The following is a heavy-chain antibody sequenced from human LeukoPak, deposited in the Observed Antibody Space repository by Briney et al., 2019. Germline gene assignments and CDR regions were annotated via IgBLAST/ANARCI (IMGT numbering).Heavy chain of an antibody. CDR2: IYYSGST. Sequence: KPSETLSLTCTVSGGSISSGGYYWSWIRQHPGKGLEWIGYIYYSGSTYYNPSLKSRVTISVDTSKSQFSLKLSSVTAADTAVYYCARDTYGSGSYYNRYFDYWGQGTLVTVSS. J-gene: IGHJ4*02. D-gene: IGHD3-10*01. CDR1: GGSISSGGYY. CDR3: ARDTYGSGSYYNRYFDY. V-gene: IGHV4-31*03.